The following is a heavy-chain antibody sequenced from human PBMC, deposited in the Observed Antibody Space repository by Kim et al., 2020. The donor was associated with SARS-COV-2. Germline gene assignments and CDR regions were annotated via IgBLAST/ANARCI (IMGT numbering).Heavy chain of an antibody. J-gene: IGHJ4*02. CDR2: ISAYNGKT. D-gene: IGHD1-1*01. Sequence: ASVKVSCKTSGYTFRTAGFSWVRQAPGQGLEWMGWISAYNGKTNFAQKFQGRVTMTTDTSTSTAYMELRSLRSDETAVYYCATVAGGQNWNYFDYWGQGTLVTVSS. CDR1: GYTFRTAG. V-gene: IGHV1-18*01. CDR3: ATVAGGQNWNYFDY.